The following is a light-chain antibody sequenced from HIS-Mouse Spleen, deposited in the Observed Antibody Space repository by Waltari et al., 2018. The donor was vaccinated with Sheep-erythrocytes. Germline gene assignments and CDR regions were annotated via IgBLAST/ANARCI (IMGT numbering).Light chain of an antibody. CDR2: EDS. V-gene: IGLV2-23*01. J-gene: IGLJ3*02. CDR3: CSYAGSSTPWV. Sequence: QSALTQPASVSGSPGQSITISCTGTSSDVGSYNLVPWYQQHPGKAPKLMIYEDSKRPSGFPNRFAGSKSGNPASLTISGLQAEDEADYYCCSYAGSSTPWVFGGGTKLTVL. CDR1: SSDVGSYNL.